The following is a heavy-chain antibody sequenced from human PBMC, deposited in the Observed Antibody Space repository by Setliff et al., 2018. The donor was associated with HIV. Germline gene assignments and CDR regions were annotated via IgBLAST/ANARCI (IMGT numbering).Heavy chain of an antibody. CDR2: INPNSGGTP. V-gene: IGHV1-2*07. J-gene: IGHJ3*02. CDR1: GYSFTGYY. Sequence: ASVKVSCKASGYSFTGYYIHWVRQAPGQGLEWMGWINPNSGGTPNYALKFKGGVTIIADKSTGTVNMELSNLRSDDTAVYFCARDRTPLITPGDTKGFDIWGQGTMVTVSS. D-gene: IGHD3-10*01. CDR3: ARDRTPLITPGDTKGFDI.